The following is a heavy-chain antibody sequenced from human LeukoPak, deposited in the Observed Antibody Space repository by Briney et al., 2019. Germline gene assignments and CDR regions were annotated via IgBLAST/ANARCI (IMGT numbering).Heavy chain of an antibody. V-gene: IGHV3-66*01. CDR2: IYSGGST. CDR3: ARGRPVGASTVEDY. Sequence: GGSLRLSCAASGFTFSDYYMSWVRQAPGQGLEWVSVIYSGGSTSYADSVKGRFTISRDNSKNTLYLQMNNLRAEDTAVYYCARGRPVGASTVEDYWGQGTLVTVSS. CDR1: GFTFSDYY. J-gene: IGHJ4*02. D-gene: IGHD1-26*01.